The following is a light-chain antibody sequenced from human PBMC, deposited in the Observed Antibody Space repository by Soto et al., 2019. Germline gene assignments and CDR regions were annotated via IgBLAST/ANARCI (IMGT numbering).Light chain of an antibody. Sequence: EIVLTQSPATVSLSPGERATLACRASQSVGSYLAWYQQKPGQAPRLLIFGASSRAPGIPARFSGSGSGTDFTLTISSLETEDFAVYHCLQRSIGFTFGPGTKVDIK. J-gene: IGKJ3*01. CDR1: QSVGSY. CDR3: LQRSIGFT. CDR2: GAS. V-gene: IGKV3-11*01.